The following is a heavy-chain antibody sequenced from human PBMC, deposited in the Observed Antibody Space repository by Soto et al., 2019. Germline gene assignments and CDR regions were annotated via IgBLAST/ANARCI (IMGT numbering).Heavy chain of an antibody. CDR2: ISGSGGST. J-gene: IGHJ6*02. V-gene: IGHV3-23*01. CDR1: GFTCSSYA. Sequence: GGSLRLSCAASGFTCSSYAMSWVRQAPGKGLEWVSAISGSGGSTYYADSVKGRFTISRDNSKNTLYLQMNSLRAEDTAVYYCAKLFSGSYYANYYYGMDVWGQGTTVTVSS. D-gene: IGHD1-26*01. CDR3: AKLFSGSYYANYYYGMDV.